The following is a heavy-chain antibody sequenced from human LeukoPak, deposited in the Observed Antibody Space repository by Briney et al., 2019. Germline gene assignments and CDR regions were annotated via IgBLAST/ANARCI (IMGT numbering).Heavy chain of an antibody. CDR3: AIMNSGYDSIVDY. Sequence: GESLKICCKGSGYSFTSYWIGWVRQMPGKGLEWMGIIYPGDSDTRYSPSFQGQVTISADKSISTAYLQWSSLKASDTAMYYCAIMNSGYDSIVDYWGQGTLVTVSS. V-gene: IGHV5-51*01. CDR1: GYSFTSYW. CDR2: IYPGDSDT. J-gene: IGHJ4*02. D-gene: IGHD5-12*01.